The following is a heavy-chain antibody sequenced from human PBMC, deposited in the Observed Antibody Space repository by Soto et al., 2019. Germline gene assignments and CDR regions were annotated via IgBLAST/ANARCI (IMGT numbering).Heavy chain of an antibody. Sequence: QLQLQESGSGLVKPSQTLSLTCAVSGGSISSGGYSWSWIRQPPGKGLEWIGYIYHSGSTYYNPSLKSRVTISVDRSKNQFSMKLSSVTAADTAVYYCARVGSVVVPAAVPNEAFDIWGQGTMVTVSS. CDR1: GGSISSGGYS. D-gene: IGHD2-2*01. V-gene: IGHV4-30-2*01. J-gene: IGHJ3*02. CDR3: ARVGSVVVPAAVPNEAFDI. CDR2: IYHSGST.